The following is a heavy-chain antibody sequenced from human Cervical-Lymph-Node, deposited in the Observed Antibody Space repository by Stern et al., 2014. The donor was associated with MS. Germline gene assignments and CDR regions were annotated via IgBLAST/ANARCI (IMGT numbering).Heavy chain of an antibody. Sequence: VQLEESGGGVVQPGRSLRLSCAASGFTFSNYGMYWVRQAPGKGLEWVTVISYDGSNKYYADSVKGRFTISRDNSKNTLYLQMNSLRPEDTAVYYCAKSYRAYCSSSGCYTDSWGQGTLVTVSS. CDR2: ISYDGSNK. CDR1: GFTFSNYG. V-gene: IGHV3-30*18. J-gene: IGHJ4*02. D-gene: IGHD2-2*02. CDR3: AKSYRAYCSSSGCYTDS.